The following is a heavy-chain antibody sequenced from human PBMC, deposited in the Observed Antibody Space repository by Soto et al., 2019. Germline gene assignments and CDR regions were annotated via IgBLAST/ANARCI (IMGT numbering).Heavy chain of an antibody. CDR3: ARWAARAYYYGMDV. D-gene: IGHD6-6*01. CDR1: GYSFTSYW. J-gene: IGHJ6*02. V-gene: IGHV5-51*01. Sequence: GESLKISCKGSGYSFTSYWIGWVRQMPGTGLEWXGXIXXXDXDXXXSXXVXGQVTISADKSISTAYLQWSSLKASDTAMYYCARWAARAYYYGMDVWGQGTTVTVS. CDR2: IXXXDXDX.